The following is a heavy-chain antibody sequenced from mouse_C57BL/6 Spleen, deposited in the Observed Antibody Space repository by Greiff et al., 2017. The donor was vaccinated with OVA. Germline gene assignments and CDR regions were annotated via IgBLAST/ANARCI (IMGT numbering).Heavy chain of an antibody. V-gene: IGHV1-53*01. CDR2: INPSNGGT. CDR1: GYTFTSYR. CDR3: ARSYRFITTVEDAMDY. D-gene: IGHD1-1*01. Sequence: QVQLQQPGTELVKPGASVKLSCKASGYTFTSYRMHWVKQRPGQGLEWVGNINPSNGGTNYNEKFKRKATLTVDKSSSTAYMQLSSLTSEDSAVYYCARSYRFITTVEDAMDYWGQGTSVTVSS. J-gene: IGHJ4*01.